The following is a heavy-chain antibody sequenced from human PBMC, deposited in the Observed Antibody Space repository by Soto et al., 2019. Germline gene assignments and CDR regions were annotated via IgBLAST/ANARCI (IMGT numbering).Heavy chain of an antibody. D-gene: IGHD6-19*01. CDR2: ISYDGSNK. CDR1: GFTFSSYG. Sequence: QVQLVESRGGVVQPGRSLRLSCAASGFTFSSYGMHWVRQAPGKGLEWVAVISYDGSNKYYADSVKGRFTISRDNSKNTLYLQMNSLRAEDTAVYYCAKDLGSGWYFDYWGQGTLVTVSS. V-gene: IGHV3-30*18. J-gene: IGHJ4*02. CDR3: AKDLGSGWYFDY.